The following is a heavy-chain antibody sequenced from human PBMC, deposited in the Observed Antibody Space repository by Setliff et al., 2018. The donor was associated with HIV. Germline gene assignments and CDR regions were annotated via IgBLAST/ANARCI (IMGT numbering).Heavy chain of an antibody. CDR1: GFTFSSYW. CDR2: IYTGSNSI. V-gene: IGHV3-48*01. D-gene: IGHD3-16*01. CDR3: ARREYNYVPRAFDL. J-gene: IGHJ3*01. Sequence: HPGGSLRLSCAASGFTFSSYWMSWVRRAPGKGLEWIAYIYTGSNSIYYGDSVKGRFTISRDNVENSVYLQMNSLRAEDTAVYYCARREYNYVPRAFDLWGRGTMVTVSS.